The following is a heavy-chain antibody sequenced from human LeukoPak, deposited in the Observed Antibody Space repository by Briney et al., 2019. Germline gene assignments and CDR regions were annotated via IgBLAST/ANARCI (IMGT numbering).Heavy chain of an antibody. CDR3: ARDRDVDYGNDGFDI. Sequence: PGGSLRLSCAASGFTFSSYGMSWVRQAPGKGLEWVSYISASGQTIYYADSVRGRFTISRDNAKNSLYLQMNSLGAEDTAVYHCARDRDVDYGNDGFDIWGQGTTVTVSS. CDR2: ISASGQTI. J-gene: IGHJ3*02. V-gene: IGHV3-48*04. CDR1: GFTFSSYG. D-gene: IGHD4/OR15-4a*01.